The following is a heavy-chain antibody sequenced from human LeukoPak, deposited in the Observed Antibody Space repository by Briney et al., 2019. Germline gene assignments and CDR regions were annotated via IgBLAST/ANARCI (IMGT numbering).Heavy chain of an antibody. Sequence: GASVKVSCKASGYSFTAYYMHWVRQAPGQGLEWMGWIDPNSGGTNYAQKFQDRVTMTRDTSISTAYMELSRLKSDDTAVYYCAREHPSGGYLRDPYPFDYWGQGILVTGSS. J-gene: IGHJ4*02. CDR2: IDPNSGGT. V-gene: IGHV1-2*02. CDR3: AREHPSGGYLRDPYPFDY. D-gene: IGHD3-10*01. CDR1: GYSFTAYY.